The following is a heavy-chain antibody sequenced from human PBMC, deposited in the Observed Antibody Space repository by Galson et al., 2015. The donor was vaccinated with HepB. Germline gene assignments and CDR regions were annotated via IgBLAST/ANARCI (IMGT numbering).Heavy chain of an antibody. CDR3: ARVGEYSSSWYVFDI. J-gene: IGHJ3*02. D-gene: IGHD6-13*01. V-gene: IGHV1-18*01. CDR2: ISAYNGNT. Sequence: SVKVSCKASGYRFTSYGISWVRQAPGQGLEWMGWISAYNGNTNYGQKLQGRVTMTTDTYTSTAYMELRSLRSDDTAVYYCARVGEYSSSWYVFDIWGQGTMVTVSS. CDR1: GYRFTSYG.